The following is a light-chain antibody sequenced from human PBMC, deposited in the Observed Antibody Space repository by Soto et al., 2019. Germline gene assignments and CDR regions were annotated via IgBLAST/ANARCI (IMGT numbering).Light chain of an antibody. CDR3: QHYDNIPYS. CDR1: QDISQY. Sequence: DIQVTQSPSSLSASVGDRVTITCQASQDISQYLNWYQHKPGKAPKLLIYAASNLETGVPSRFSGSGSATDFTFTISSLQPEDIATYYCQHYDNIPYSFGQGTKVDIK. V-gene: IGKV1-33*01. J-gene: IGKJ2*03. CDR2: AAS.